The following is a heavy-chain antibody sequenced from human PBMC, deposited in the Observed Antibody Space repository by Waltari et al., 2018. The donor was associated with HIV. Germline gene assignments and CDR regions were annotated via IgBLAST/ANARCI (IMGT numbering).Heavy chain of an antibody. CDR1: GYTFTSYD. CDR2: KHPNSGNT. Sequence: QVQLVQSGAEVKKPGASVKVSCKASGYTFTSYDINWVRQATGQGLEWMGWKHPNSGNTGYAQKFQGRVTMTRDTSISTAYTELSSLRSDGTAVYYCARALGRGYCSSTSCFFDYWGQGPLVTISS. J-gene: IGHJ4*02. CDR3: ARALGRGYCSSTSCFFDY. D-gene: IGHD2-2*01. V-gene: IGHV1-8*01.